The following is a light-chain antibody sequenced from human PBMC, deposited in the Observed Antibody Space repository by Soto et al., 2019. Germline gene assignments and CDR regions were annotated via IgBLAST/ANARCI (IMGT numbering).Light chain of an antibody. Sequence: PGERATLSCRASQSVSGYLAWYQQKPGQAPRLLIYDVSNRATGIPARFSGSGSGTDFTLTISRLEPEDFAVFFCQQYGTSEIIFGQGTRLEIK. J-gene: IGKJ5*01. V-gene: IGKV3-11*01. CDR3: QQYGTSEII. CDR2: DVS. CDR1: QSVSGY.